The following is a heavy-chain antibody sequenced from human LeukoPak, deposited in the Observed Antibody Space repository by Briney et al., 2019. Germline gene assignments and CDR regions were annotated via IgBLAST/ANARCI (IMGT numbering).Heavy chain of an antibody. D-gene: IGHD5-12*01. Sequence: SETLSLTCTVSGGSISSSSYYWGWIRQPPGKGLEWIGSIYHSGSTYYNPSLKSRVTISVDTSKNQFSLKLSPVTAADTAVYYCARQERFIVATTGELGYWGQGTLVTVSS. CDR2: IYHSGST. CDR1: GGSISSSSYY. CDR3: ARQERFIVATTGELGY. J-gene: IGHJ4*02. V-gene: IGHV4-39*01.